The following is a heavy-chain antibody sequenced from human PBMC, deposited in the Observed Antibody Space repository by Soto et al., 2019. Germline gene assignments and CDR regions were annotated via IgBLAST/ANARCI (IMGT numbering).Heavy chain of an antibody. V-gene: IGHV4-34*01. CDR1: GGSFRGYY. CDR2: INHSGST. CDR3: ARCSPEVWRAFGI. Sequence: QVQLQQWGAGLLKPSETLSLTCAVSGGSFRGYYWSWIRQPPGKGMEWIGEINHSGSTNYNTSLKRRVTRPVDTSKNQFSLKLSSVTAADTAVYYCARCSPEVWRAFGIWGQGTMVTVSS. J-gene: IGHJ3*02. D-gene: IGHD2-21*01.